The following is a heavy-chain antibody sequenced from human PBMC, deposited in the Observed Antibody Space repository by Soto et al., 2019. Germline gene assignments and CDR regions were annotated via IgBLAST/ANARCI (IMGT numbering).Heavy chain of an antibody. CDR3: AKGRYDFWSPYYFDS. J-gene: IGHJ4*02. V-gene: IGHV3-9*01. CDR2: ITWNSRVL. CDR1: GLNFDDFA. D-gene: IGHD3-3*01. Sequence: GGSLRLSCVGTGLNFDDFAMHWVRQAPGEGLEWVSGITWNSRVLAYADSVKGRFTISRDNARNSLYLQMDSLRDEDTALYYCAKGRYDFWSPYYFDSWGQGTLVTVSS.